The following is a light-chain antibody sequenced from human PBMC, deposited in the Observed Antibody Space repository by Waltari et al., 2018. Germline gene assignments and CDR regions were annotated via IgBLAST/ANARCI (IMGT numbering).Light chain of an antibody. V-gene: IGLV7-46*01. CDR1: TGAVTSGQF. Sequence: QVVVTQEPSLTVSPGGTVTLTCGSSTGAVTSGQFPYWFLQKPGQAPRTLVYDTSNTHSWTPALFSGSLLGGKAALTLSGAQPEDEAEYYCSVSYSGHVSFGGGTKLTVL. CDR3: SVSYSGHVS. J-gene: IGLJ2*01. CDR2: DTS.